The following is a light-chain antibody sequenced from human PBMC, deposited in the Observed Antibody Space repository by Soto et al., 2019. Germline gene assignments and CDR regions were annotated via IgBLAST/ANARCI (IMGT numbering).Light chain of an antibody. J-gene: IGLJ1*01. CDR2: EVS. Sequence: QSVLTQPASVSGSPGQSITISCTGTSSDVGVYTHVSWYQQHPGKAPKLIIYEVSNRPSGVSNRFSGSKSGNTASLTISGLQSEDEAEYYCAVWDDSLSGYVFGTGTKVTVL. V-gene: IGLV2-14*01. CDR1: SSDVGVYTH. CDR3: AVWDDSLSGYV.